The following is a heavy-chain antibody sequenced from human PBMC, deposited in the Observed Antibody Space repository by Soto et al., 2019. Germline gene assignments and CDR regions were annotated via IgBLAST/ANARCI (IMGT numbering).Heavy chain of an antibody. CDR3: ARDQEGITMIVGGT. CDR1: GDIFTSYG. J-gene: IGHJ5*02. CDR2: ISAYNGNT. Sequence: QVQLVQSGAEVKKPGASVKVSCMASGDIFTSYGISWVRQAPGQGLEWMGWISAYNGNTNYAQKFQGRVTMTTDTSTSTAYMELRSLRSDDTAVYYCARDQEGITMIVGGTWGQGTLVTVSS. V-gene: IGHV1-18*01. D-gene: IGHD3-22*01.